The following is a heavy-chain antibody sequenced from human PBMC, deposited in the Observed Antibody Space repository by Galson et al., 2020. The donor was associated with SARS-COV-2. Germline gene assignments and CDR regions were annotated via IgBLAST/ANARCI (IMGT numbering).Heavy chain of an antibody. D-gene: IGHD1-1*01. V-gene: IGHV4-39*01. CDR2: NYYTGST. CDR3: VKQGLTLDGRHWFDP. CDR1: GGTISSRSDY. J-gene: IGHJ5*02. Sequence: ETSETLSLTCTVSGGTISSRSDYWGCLRPPPGKGLEWIGNNYYTGSTYDNPSVKRRVTISVDTSKNQFSLNLSSVTAADTAIYYCVKQGLTLDGRHWFDPWGQGTLVTVSS.